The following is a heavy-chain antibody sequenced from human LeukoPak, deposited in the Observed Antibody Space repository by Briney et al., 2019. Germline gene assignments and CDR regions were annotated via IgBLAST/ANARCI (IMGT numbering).Heavy chain of an antibody. J-gene: IGHJ4*02. CDR3: TRGLYYFDY. CDR2: ISYDGSNK. V-gene: IGHV3-30-3*01. Sequence: GRSLRLSCAASGFTLSRDDMHWVRQAPGKGLEWVAVISYDGSNKYYGDSVKGRFTISRDNSKNTLYLQMNSLRAEDTAVYYCTRGLYYFDYWGQGTLVTVSS. CDR1: GFTLSRDD.